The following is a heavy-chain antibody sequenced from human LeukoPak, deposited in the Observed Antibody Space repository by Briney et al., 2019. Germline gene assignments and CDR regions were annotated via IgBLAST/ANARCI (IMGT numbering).Heavy chain of an antibody. CDR2: ISSSSSTI. Sequence: GGSLRLSCAASGFTFSSYSMNWVRQAPGKGLEWVSYISSSSSTIYYADSVKGRFTISRDNAKNSLYLQMNSLRAEDTAVYYCARDAPAFLSTVTTDYWGQGTLVTVSS. D-gene: IGHD4-17*01. V-gene: IGHV3-48*04. CDR3: ARDAPAFLSTVTTDY. CDR1: GFTFSSYS. J-gene: IGHJ4*02.